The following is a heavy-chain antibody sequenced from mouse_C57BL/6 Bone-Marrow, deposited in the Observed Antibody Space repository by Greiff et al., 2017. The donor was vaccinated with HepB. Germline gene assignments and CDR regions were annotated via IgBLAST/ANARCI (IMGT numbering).Heavy chain of an antibody. J-gene: IGHJ1*03. CDR3: TRGGYYPLGYFDV. V-gene: IGHV5-9-1*02. CDR1: GFTFSSYA. CDR2: ISSGGDYI. Sequence: EVQVVESGEGLVKPGGSLKLSCAASGFTFSSYAMSWVRQTPEKRLEWVAYISSGGDYIYYADTVKGRFTISRDNARNTLYLQMSSLKSEDTATYYCTRGGYYPLGYFDVWGTGTTVTVSS. D-gene: IGHD2-3*01.